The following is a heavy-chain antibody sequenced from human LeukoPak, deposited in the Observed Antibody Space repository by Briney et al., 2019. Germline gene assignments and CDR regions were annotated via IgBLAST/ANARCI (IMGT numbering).Heavy chain of an antibody. CDR3: ARRVGGDYALDY. CDR1: GGSISSGSYY. CDR2: IYYSGGT. D-gene: IGHD4-17*01. J-gene: IGHJ4*02. V-gene: IGHV4-61*01. Sequence: ASETLSLTCTVSGGSISSGSYYWSWIRQPPGKGLEWIGYIYYSGGTNYNPSLKSRVTISVDTSKNQFSLKLSSVTAADTAVYYCARRVGGDYALDYWGQGTLVTVSS.